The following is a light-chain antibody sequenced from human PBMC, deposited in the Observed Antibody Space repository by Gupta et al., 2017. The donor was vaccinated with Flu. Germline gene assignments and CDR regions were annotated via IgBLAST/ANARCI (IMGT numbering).Light chain of an antibody. CDR2: GAS. Sequence: EIMLTQSPGTLSLSPGEGATLSCRASQTVSSSYLAWYQQKPGQAPRLLIYGASNRATGIPDRFGGSGSGTDFTLTISRLEPEDFAVYYCHQYVDSPGFGQGTKVEIK. CDR1: QTVSSSY. CDR3: HQYVDSPG. J-gene: IGKJ1*01. V-gene: IGKV3-20*01.